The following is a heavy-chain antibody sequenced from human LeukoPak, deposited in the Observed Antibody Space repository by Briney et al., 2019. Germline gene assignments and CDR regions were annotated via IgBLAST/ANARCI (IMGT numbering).Heavy chain of an antibody. D-gene: IGHD4-11*01. CDR2: IIPIFGTA. CDR3: ARDSPYSDYLIGGAFNI. V-gene: IGHV1-69*06. CDR1: GGTFSSYA. Sequence: SVKVSCKASGGTFSSYAISWVRQAPGQGLEWMGGIIPIFGTANYAQKFQGRVTITADKSTSTAYMELSSLRSEDTAVYYCARDSPYSDYLIGGAFNIWGQGTMVTVSS. J-gene: IGHJ3*02.